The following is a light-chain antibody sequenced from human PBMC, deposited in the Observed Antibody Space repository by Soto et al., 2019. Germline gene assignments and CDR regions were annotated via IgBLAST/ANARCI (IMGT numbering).Light chain of an antibody. V-gene: IGKV3-15*01. CDR3: QQYNTWPRMA. J-gene: IGKJ1*01. Sequence: EIVMTQSPATLSVSPGERATLSCRASQSVSSNLAWYQQKPGQAPRLLIYGASTRATGIPARFSGSGSRTEFPLTISSLQSEDFAVYYCQQYNTWPRMAFGQGTKVEIK. CDR2: GAS. CDR1: QSVSSN.